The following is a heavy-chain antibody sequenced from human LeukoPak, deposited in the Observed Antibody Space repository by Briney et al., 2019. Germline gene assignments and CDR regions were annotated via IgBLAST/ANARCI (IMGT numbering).Heavy chain of an antibody. J-gene: IGHJ4*02. V-gene: IGHV1-18*01. CDR2: ISAYNGNT. CDR3: ARDLVRYYDSSGYYSDY. CDR1: GYTFTSYG. D-gene: IGHD3-22*01. Sequence: ASVKVSCKASGYTFTSYGISWVRQAPGQGLEWMGWISAYNGNTNYAQKLQGRVTMTTDTSTSTAYMELRSLRSDDTDVYYCARDLVRYYDSSGYYSDYWGQGTLVTVSS.